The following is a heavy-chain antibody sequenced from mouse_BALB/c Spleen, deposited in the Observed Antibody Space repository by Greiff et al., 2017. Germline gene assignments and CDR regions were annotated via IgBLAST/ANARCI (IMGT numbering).Heavy chain of an antibody. J-gene: IGHJ2*01. Sequence: VQLQQSGAELVRPGTSVKVSCKASGYAFTNYLIEWVKQRPGQGLEWIGVINPGSGGTNYNEKFKGKATLTADKSSSTAYMQLSSLTSDDSAVYFCATPNYYGSDYWGQGTTLTVSS. CDR2: INPGSGGT. V-gene: IGHV1-54*01. CDR1: GYAFTNYL. D-gene: IGHD1-1*01. CDR3: ATPNYYGSDY.